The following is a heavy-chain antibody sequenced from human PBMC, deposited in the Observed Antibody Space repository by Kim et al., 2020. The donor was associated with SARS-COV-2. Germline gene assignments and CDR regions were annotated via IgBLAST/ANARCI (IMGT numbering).Heavy chain of an antibody. CDR3: ARGPGYYDYVWGSYRSAPVDY. V-gene: IGHV1-8*01. D-gene: IGHD3-16*02. Sequence: ASVKVSCKASGYTFTSYDINWVRQATGQGLEWMGWMNPNSGNTGYAQKFQGRVTMTRNTSISTAYMELSSLRSEDTAVYYCARGPGYYDYVWGSYRSAPVDYWGQGTLVTVSS. CDR1: GYTFTSYD. J-gene: IGHJ4*02. CDR2: MNPNSGNT.